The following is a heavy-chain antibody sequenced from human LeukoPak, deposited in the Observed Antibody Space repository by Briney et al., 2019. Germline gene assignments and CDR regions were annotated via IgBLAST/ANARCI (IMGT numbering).Heavy chain of an antibody. D-gene: IGHD2-2*01. CDR3: ARSWVVPAARGYNWFDP. V-gene: IGHV1-2*02. Sequence: ASVKVSCKASGYTFTGYYMHWVRQAPGQGLEWMGWINPNSGGTNYAQKFQGRVTMTRDTSISTAYMELSRLRSDDTAVYYCARSWVVPAARGYNWFDPWGQGTLVTVSS. CDR1: GYTFTGYY. CDR2: INPNSGGT. J-gene: IGHJ5*02.